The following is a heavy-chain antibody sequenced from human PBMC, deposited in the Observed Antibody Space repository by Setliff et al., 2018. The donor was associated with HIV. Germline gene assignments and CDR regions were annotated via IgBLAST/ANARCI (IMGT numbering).Heavy chain of an antibody. V-gene: IGHV4-39*01. CDR3: ARLGSHCSSTNCYWGRPSYGMGV. CDR2: IYYSGST. Sequence: SETLSLTCTVSGGSISSSSYYWGWIRQPLGKGLEWIGSIYYSGSTYYNPSLKSRVTISGDTSKNQVSLRLSSVTAADTAVYYCARLGSHCSSTNCYWGRPSYGMGVWGQGTTVTISS. CDR1: GGSISSSSYY. D-gene: IGHD2-2*01. J-gene: IGHJ6*02.